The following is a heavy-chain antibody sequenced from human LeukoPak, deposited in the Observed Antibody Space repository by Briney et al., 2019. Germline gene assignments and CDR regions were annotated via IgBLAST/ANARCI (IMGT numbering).Heavy chain of an antibody. Sequence: GGSLRLSCAASGFTFSTYAMSWVRQAPGKGLEWVSPISASGGGTYYADSVKGRFTIYRDNSKNTLYLQMNTLRAEDTAVYYCAIGGYCSSTSCYAFDIWGQGTMVTVSS. CDR2: ISASGGGT. CDR1: GFTFSTYA. D-gene: IGHD2-2*01. V-gene: IGHV3-23*01. CDR3: AIGGYCSSTSCYAFDI. J-gene: IGHJ3*02.